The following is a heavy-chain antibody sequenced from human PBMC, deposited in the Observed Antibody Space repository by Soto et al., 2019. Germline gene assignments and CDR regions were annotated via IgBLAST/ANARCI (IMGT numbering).Heavy chain of an antibody. CDR2: IIPIFGTA. D-gene: IGHD2-2*01. J-gene: IGHJ5*02. V-gene: IGHV1-69*05. CDR3: ARDTPPPPGWFDP. CDR1: GGTFSSYA. Sequence: QVQLVQSGAEVKKPGSSVKVSCKASGGTFSSYAISWVRQAPGQGLEWMGGIIPIFGTANYAQKFQGRVTXTXHXXTSTAYMELSSLRSEDTAVYYCARDTPPPPGWFDPWGQGTLVTVSS.